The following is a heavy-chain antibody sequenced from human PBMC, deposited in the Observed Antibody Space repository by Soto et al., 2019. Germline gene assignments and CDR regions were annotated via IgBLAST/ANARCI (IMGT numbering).Heavy chain of an antibody. Sequence: QVQLVESGGGVVQPGRSLRLSCAASGFTFSDYYMSWIRQAPGKGLEWISYISSSSSYTNYADSVKGRFTISRDNAKNSLYLEMNSLRAEDTAVYYCAREGGSSGWNYYYGMDVWGQGTTVTVSS. V-gene: IGHV3-11*06. J-gene: IGHJ6*02. D-gene: IGHD6-19*01. CDR2: ISSSSSYT. CDR1: GFTFSDYY. CDR3: AREGGSSGWNYYYGMDV.